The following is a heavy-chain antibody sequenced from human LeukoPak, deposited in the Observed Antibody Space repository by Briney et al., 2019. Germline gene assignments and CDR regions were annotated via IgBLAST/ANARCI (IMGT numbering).Heavy chain of an antibody. CDR1: GFTFSSYA. CDR2: ISGSGGST. J-gene: IGHJ4*02. CDR3: ASSGYLVPDFDY. Sequence: GGSLRLSCAASGFTFSSYAMSWVRQAPGKGLEWVSAISGSGGSTYYADSVKGRFTISRDNSKNTLYLQMNSLRAEDMAVYYCASSGYLVPDFDYWGQGTLVTVSS. D-gene: IGHD3-22*01. V-gene: IGHV3-23*01.